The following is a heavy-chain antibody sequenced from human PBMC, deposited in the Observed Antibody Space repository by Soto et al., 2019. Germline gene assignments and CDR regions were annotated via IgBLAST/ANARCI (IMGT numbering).Heavy chain of an antibody. Sequence: EVELLESGGGLVQPGGSLRISCAASGFSFSDYAMTWVRQAPGTGLEWVSTIGAAGISTYYAESVRGRYTISRDNSKNTLFLQMNSMSHEDSAVYYCATPQGSLEYWGQGTLVIVSS. CDR2: IGAAGIST. CDR1: GFSFSDYA. J-gene: IGHJ4*02. V-gene: IGHV3-23*01. CDR3: ATPQGSLEY.